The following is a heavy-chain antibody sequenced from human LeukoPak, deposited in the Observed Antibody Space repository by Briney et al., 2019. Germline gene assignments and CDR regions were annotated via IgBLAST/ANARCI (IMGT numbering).Heavy chain of an antibody. D-gene: IGHD6-13*01. CDR1: GYTFTNYY. J-gene: IGHJ5*02. CDR2: INPSGATT. Sequence: GASVKVSCKASGYTFTNYYIHWVRQAPGQGLEWLGIINPSGATTSYAQKFQGRVTMTGDTSTSTVYMELSSLRSDDTAMYYCARDRNGYGSSWRWFDPWGQGTLVTVSS. V-gene: IGHV1-46*01. CDR3: ARDRNGYGSSWRWFDP.